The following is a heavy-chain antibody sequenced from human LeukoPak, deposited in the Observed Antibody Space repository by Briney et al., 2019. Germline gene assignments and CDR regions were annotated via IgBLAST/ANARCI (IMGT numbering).Heavy chain of an antibody. CDR2: ISAYNGNT. CDR3: ARVFGGSWYSADAFDI. J-gene: IGHJ3*02. V-gene: IGHV1-18*01. CDR1: GYTFTSYG. Sequence: ASVKVSCKASGYTFTSYGISWVRQAPGQGLEWMGWISAYNGNTNYAQKLQGRVTMTTDTSTSTAYMELRSLRSDDTAVYYCARVFGGSWYSADAFDIWGQGTMVTVSS. D-gene: IGHD6-13*01.